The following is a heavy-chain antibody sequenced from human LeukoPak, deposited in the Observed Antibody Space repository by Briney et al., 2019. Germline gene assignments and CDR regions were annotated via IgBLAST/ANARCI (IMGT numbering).Heavy chain of an antibody. CDR1: GGTFSSYA. CDR3: ASNSVVPAAIPPAASWFDP. CDR2: IIPIFGTA. J-gene: IGHJ5*02. Sequence: SVKVSCKASGGTFSSYAISWVRQAPGQGLEWMGGIIPIFGTANYAQKFQGRVTITTDESTSTAYMELSSLRSEDTAVYYCASNSVVPAAIPPAASWFDPWGQGTLVTVSS. D-gene: IGHD2-2*01. V-gene: IGHV1-69*05.